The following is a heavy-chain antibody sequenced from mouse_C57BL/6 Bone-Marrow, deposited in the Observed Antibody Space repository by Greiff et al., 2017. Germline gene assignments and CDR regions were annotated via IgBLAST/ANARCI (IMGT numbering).Heavy chain of an antibody. CDR3: ARSSILNFDY. CDR1: GYSFTSYY. Sequence: QVQLQQSGPELVKPGASVKISCKASGYSFTSYYIHWVKQRPGQGLEWIGWIYPGSGNTKYNEKFKGKATLTADTSSSAAYMQLSSLTSEDSAVYYCARSSILNFDYWGQGTTLTVSS. CDR2: IYPGSGNT. V-gene: IGHV1-66*01. J-gene: IGHJ2*01.